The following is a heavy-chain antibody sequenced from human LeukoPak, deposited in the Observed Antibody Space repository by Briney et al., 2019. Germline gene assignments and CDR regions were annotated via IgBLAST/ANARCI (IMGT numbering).Heavy chain of an antibody. J-gene: IGHJ1*01. D-gene: IGHD3-22*01. V-gene: IGHV4-39*01. CDR1: GDYISSSSCY. Sequence: SETLSLTCAVSGDYISSSSCYWGWIRQSPGTGLEWIGDIYHSGRTYYNPSLKSRVAISIDTSKNQFSLRLRSMTAADTAVFYCARRRYYDSTGYFEWGRGTLVTVSS. CDR2: IYHSGRT. CDR3: ARRRYYDSTGYFE.